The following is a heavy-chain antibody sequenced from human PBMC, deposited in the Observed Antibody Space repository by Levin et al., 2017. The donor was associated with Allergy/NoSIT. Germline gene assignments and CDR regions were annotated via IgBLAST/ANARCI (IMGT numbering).Heavy chain of an antibody. CDR1: GYTFTGYY. J-gene: IGHJ4*02. D-gene: IGHD6-13*01. CDR3: ARDRAKYSSSWVY. V-gene: IGHV1-2*06. CDR2: INPNSGGT. Sequence: RSGGSLRLSCKASGYTFTGYYMHWVRQAPGQGLEWMGRINPNSGGTNYAQKFQGRVTMTRDTSISTAYMELSRLRSDDTAVYYCARDRAKYSSSWVYWGQGTLVTVSS.